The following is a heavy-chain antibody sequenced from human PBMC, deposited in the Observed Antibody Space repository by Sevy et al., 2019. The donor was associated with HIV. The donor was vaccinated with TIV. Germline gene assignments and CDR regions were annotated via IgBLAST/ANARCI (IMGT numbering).Heavy chain of an antibody. CDR1: GFTFSHFD. D-gene: IGHD2-21*02. J-gene: IGHJ4*02. CDR2: LSHDGKYE. Sequence: GGSLRLSCAASGFTFSHFDMHWVRQAPGKGLEWAAILSHDGKYEYYADAVKGRFTISRDNSKNTLHLQMNSLRPEDTALFFCTRLQSCGGDCYYFDYWGQGTLVTVSS. V-gene: IGHV3-30*04. CDR3: TRLQSCGGDCYYFDY.